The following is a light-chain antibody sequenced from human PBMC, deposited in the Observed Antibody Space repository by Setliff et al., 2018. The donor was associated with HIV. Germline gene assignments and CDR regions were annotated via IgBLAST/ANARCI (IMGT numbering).Light chain of an antibody. CDR2: GNN. CDR3: HSYDSSLNGYV. CDR1: SSNIGAIYD. V-gene: IGLV1-40*01. J-gene: IGLJ1*01. Sequence: QSALTQPPSVSGVPGQRVTISCTGSSSNIGAIYDVHWYQQLPGTAPKVLIYGNNIRPSGVPDRFSGSKSGTSASLAISGLQVEDEADYYCHSYDSSLNGYVFGTGTKV.